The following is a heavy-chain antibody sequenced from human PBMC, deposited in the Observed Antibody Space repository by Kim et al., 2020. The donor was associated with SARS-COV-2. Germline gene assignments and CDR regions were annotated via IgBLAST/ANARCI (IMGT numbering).Heavy chain of an antibody. CDR1: GFTFSSYD. D-gene: IGHD2-8*01. CDR2: IGTAGDT. V-gene: IGHV3-13*04. Sequence: GGSLRLSCAASGFTFSSYDMHWVRQATGKGLEWVSAIGTAGDTYYPGSVKGRFTISRENAKNSLYLQMNSLRAGDTAVYYCARVCTNGVSHWYFDLWGRGTLVTVSS. CDR3: ARVCTNGVSHWYFDL. J-gene: IGHJ2*01.